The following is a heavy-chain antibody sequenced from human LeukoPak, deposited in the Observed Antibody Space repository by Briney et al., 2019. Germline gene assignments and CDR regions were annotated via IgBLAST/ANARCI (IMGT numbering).Heavy chain of an antibody. CDR2: ISSSGSII. D-gene: IGHD4-17*01. CDR3: ARDRTTVTIDDAFDI. J-gene: IGHJ3*02. Sequence: GGSLRLSCAASGFTFSNTWMNWVRQAPGKGLEWVSYISSSGSIIYYADSVKGRFTISRDNAKNSLYLQMNSLRAEDTAVYYCARDRTTVTIDDAFDIWGQGTMVTVSS. CDR1: GFTFSNTW. V-gene: IGHV3-48*04.